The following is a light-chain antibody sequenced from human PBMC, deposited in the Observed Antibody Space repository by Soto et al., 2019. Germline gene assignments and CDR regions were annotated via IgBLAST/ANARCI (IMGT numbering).Light chain of an antibody. CDR3: QHYNNLWA. J-gene: IGKJ1*01. CDR2: GAS. CDR1: QSVSSN. Sequence: EIVMTQSPDTLSESPGERATLSCRASQSVSSNLAWYQQKPGQVPRLLIYGASTRATGIPARFSGSGSGTEFTLTISSLQSEDFAVYYCQHYNNLWAFGQGTRVEI. V-gene: IGKV3-15*01.